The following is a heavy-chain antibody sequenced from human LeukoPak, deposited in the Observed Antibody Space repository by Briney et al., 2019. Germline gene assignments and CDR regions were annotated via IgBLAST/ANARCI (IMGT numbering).Heavy chain of an antibody. CDR2: IYYSGST. V-gene: IGHV4-59*11. Sequence: SETLSLTCTVSGGSISSHYWSWIRQPPGKGLEWIGYIYYSGSTNYNPSLKSRVTISVDTSKNQFSLKLSSVTAADTAVYYCARGSRCSDGSCYAYYYYYMDVWGKGTTVTVSS. CDR3: ARGSRCSDGSCYAYYYYYMDV. J-gene: IGHJ6*03. D-gene: IGHD2-15*01. CDR1: GGSISSHY.